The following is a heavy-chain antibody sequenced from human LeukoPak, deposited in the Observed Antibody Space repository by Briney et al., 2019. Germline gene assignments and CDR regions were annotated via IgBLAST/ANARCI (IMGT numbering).Heavy chain of an antibody. V-gene: IGHV4-34*01. Sequence: SETLSLTCAVYGGSFSGYYWSWIRQPPGKGLEWIGEINHSGSTNYNPSLKSRVTISVDTSKNQFSLKLSSVTAADTAVYFCVASSLFPPSYWGQGTLVTVSS. D-gene: IGHD6-6*01. J-gene: IGHJ4*02. CDR3: VASSLFPPSY. CDR1: GGSFSGYY. CDR2: INHSGST.